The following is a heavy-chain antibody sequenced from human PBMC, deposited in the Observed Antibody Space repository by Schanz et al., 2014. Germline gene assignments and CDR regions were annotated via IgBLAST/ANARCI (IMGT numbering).Heavy chain of an antibody. Sequence: QVQLVESGGGVVQPGRSLRLSCAASGFTFSKYGVHWVRQAPGKGLEWVAFISYDGSNKYYADSVKGRFTISRDNSKNTLYLQMKSLRVEDTAVYYCVKDPDKYNWNDVEGMDVWGPGTTVAVSS. CDR3: VKDPDKYNWNDVEGMDV. CDR1: GFTFSKYG. D-gene: IGHD1-1*01. CDR2: ISYDGSNK. V-gene: IGHV3-30*19. J-gene: IGHJ6*01.